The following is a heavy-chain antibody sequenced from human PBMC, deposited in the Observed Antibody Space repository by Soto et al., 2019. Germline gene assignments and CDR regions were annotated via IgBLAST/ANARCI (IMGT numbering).Heavy chain of an antibody. J-gene: IGHJ4*02. V-gene: IGHV4-59*01. CDR2: ISYSGNT. CDR1: GGSIISGY. D-gene: IGHD2-15*01. CDR3: AGPRGYAGSQIDY. Sequence: PSETLSLTCTVSGGSIISGYWSWIRQPPGKGLEWIGYISYSGNTNYNPSLKSRVTMSVDTPKNQFSLRLSSVTTADTAVYYCAGPRGYAGSQIDYWGQGTLVTVSS.